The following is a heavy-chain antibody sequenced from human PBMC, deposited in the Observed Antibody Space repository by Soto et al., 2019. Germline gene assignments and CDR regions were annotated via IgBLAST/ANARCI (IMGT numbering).Heavy chain of an antibody. D-gene: IGHD2-2*01. Sequence: SETLSLTCTVSGGSISTGGYYWSWLRQHPGKGLEWIAYIYYGGSSYYNPSLKSRVTISVDTSKNQFSLKLTSVTAADTALYYCASTLEAEPAVHFDYWGQGTLVTVSS. J-gene: IGHJ4*02. V-gene: IGHV4-31*03. CDR2: IYYGGSS. CDR1: GGSISTGGYY. CDR3: ASTLEAEPAVHFDY.